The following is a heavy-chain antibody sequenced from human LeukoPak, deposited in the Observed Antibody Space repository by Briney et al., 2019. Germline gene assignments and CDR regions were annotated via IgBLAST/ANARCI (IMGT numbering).Heavy chain of an antibody. D-gene: IGHD6-13*01. Sequence: GGSLRLSCAVTGFTFSSYGMTWVREAPGKGLEWVSVISNSDGSTFYADSVRGRFTISRDNSKNTLYLQMNSLRAEDTAVYYCARDVGGIFDSWGQGTLVTVSS. CDR1: GFTFSSYG. CDR3: ARDVGGIFDS. J-gene: IGHJ4*02. V-gene: IGHV3-23*01. CDR2: ISNSDGST.